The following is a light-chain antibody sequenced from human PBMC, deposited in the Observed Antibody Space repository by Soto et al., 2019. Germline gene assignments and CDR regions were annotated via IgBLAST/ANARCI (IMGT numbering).Light chain of an antibody. J-gene: IGKJ1*01. CDR1: QSISSW. CDR2: KAS. CDR3: QQYNSYWT. Sequence: DIQMTQSPSTLSASVGDRVTITCRASQSISSWLAWYQQKPGKAPKLLIYKASSLERGVPSRFSGSGSGTEFILTISSLQPDDFATYYCQQYNSYWTFGQGTKVEIK. V-gene: IGKV1-5*03.